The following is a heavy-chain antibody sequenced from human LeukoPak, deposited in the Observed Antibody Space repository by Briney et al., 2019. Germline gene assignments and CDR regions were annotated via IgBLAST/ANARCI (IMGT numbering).Heavy chain of an antibody. CDR2: IYHSGST. CDR3: ARVSDSGYASAVHY. D-gene: IGHD6-25*01. J-gene: IGHJ4*02. CDR1: GGSISSGGYY. V-gene: IGHV4-30-2*01. Sequence: PSETLSLTCTVSGGSISSGGYYWSWIRQPPGEGLEWIGYIYHSGSTYYNPSLKSRVTISVDRSKNQFSLKLSSVTAADTAVYYCARVSDSGYASAVHYWGQGTLVTVSS.